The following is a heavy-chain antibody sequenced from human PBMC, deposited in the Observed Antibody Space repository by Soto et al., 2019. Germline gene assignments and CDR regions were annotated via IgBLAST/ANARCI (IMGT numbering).Heavy chain of an antibody. CDR1: WGTIGSGGYY. CDR2: IYYSGST. CDR3: ARVGSGDSHNAFDI. J-gene: IGHJ3*02. V-gene: IGHV4-31*03. D-gene: IGHD3-10*01. Sequence: TLSLRYTVSWGTIGSGGYYWSSIRQHPGKGLEWIGYIYYSGSTYYNPSLKSRVTISVDTSKNQFSLKLSSVTDADTAVYYCARVGSGDSHNAFDIWGQGTMVTVSS.